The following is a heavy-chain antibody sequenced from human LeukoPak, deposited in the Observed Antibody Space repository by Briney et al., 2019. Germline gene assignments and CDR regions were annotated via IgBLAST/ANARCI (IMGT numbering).Heavy chain of an antibody. D-gene: IGHD3-3*01. V-gene: IGHV1-18*01. Sequence: ASVKVSCKTSGYTFNRYYINWVRQAPGQGLEWMGWISAYNAKTFYKQEFQGRVTMTIDTSTTTAYMELRGLRFDDTAVYYCARARDFWSSYEPNYDHWGQGTLVSVSS. J-gene: IGHJ4*02. CDR2: ISAYNAKT. CDR1: GYTFNRYY. CDR3: ARARDFWSSYEPNYDH.